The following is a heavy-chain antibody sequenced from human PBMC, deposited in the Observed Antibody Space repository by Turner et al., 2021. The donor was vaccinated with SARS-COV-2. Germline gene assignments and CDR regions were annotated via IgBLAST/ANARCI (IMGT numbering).Heavy chain of an antibody. D-gene: IGHD4-17*01. CDR3: ARHSTVTENYSNGMDV. Sequence: QVQLQESGPGLVQPSETVSLTCTVSGGPMRSNYWTWVRQPPGKGLEWIGHSYYRGGTNYNPSLKSRVTISIDTSKNQFSLSLSSVTAADTAVYYCARHSTVTENYSNGMDVWGQGTTVTVS. J-gene: IGHJ6*02. CDR2: SYYRGGT. CDR1: GGPMRSNY. V-gene: IGHV4-59*08.